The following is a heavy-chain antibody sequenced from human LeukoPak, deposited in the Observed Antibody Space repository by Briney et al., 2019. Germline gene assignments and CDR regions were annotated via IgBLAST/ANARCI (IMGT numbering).Heavy chain of an antibody. V-gene: IGHV1-69*05. CDR3: ARVRTGESSGWFYFDY. CDR1: GGTFSSYA. D-gene: IGHD6-19*01. J-gene: IGHJ4*02. Sequence: SVKVSCKASGGTFSSYAISWVRQAPGQGLEWMGGIIPIFGTANYAQKFQGRVTITTDESTSTAYMELSSLRSEDTAVYYCARVRTGESSGWFYFDYWGQGTLDTVSS. CDR2: IIPIFGTA.